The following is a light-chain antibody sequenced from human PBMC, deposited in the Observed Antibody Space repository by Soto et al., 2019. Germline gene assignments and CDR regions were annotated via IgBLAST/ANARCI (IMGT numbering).Light chain of an antibody. V-gene: IGKV3-20*01. CDR1: QSLSSDS. CDR3: HQYGTSPPT. Sequence: IVLTQSPGTLSLAPGKGATLSCRASQSLSSDSLAWNRQKLGQAPRLLIYGVSKRATGLPDRFSGGGSGTDFTLTITRLEPQDSAVYYCHQYGTSPPTFGQGTRLEIK. CDR2: GVS. J-gene: IGKJ2*01.